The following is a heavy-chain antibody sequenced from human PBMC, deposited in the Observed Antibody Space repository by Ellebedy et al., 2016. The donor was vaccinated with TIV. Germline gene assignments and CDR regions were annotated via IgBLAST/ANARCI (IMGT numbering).Heavy chain of an antibody. CDR1: GYNFLAYN. Sequence: ASVKVSCXASGYNFLAYNIHWVRQAPGQGLEWMGWINPNTGSTKYAPNFQGRVTLTRDTSLSTTYMELRSLTSDDSAVYYCARDASQASSHNFDHWGPGTVVTVSS. V-gene: IGHV1-2*02. CDR2: INPNTGST. J-gene: IGHJ4*02. CDR3: ARDASQASSHNFDH. D-gene: IGHD6-6*01.